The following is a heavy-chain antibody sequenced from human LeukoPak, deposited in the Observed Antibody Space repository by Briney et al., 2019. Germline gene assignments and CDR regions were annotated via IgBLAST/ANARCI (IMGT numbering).Heavy chain of an antibody. V-gene: IGHV4-59*01. CDR3: ASSYRYGDNWFDP. CDR1: GDSISGYY. Sequence: SETLSLTCTVSGDSISGYYWSWIRQPPAKGLEWIGYIYYSGSTNYNPSLKSRVTISVDTSKNQFSLKLSSVTAADTAVYLCASSYRYGDNWFDPWGQGTLVTVTS. D-gene: IGHD1-1*01. J-gene: IGHJ5*02. CDR2: IYYSGST.